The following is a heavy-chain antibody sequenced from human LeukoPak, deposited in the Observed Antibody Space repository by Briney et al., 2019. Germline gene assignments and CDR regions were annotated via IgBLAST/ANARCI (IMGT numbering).Heavy chain of an antibody. V-gene: IGHV3-21*01. CDR3: ARLLSPDFWSGYCTAWFDP. J-gene: IGHJ5*02. Sequence: PGGSLRLSCAASGFTFSSYSMNWVRQAPGKGLEWVSSISSSSSYIYYADSVKGRFTISRDNAKNSLYLQMNSLRAEDTAVYYCARLLSPDFWSGYCTAWFDPWGQGTLVTVSS. CDR2: ISSSSSYI. CDR1: GFTFSSYS. D-gene: IGHD3-3*01.